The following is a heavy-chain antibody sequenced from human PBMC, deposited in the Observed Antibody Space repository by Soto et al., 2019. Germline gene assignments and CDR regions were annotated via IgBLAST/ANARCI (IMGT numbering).Heavy chain of an antibody. CDR2: IYHSGST. V-gene: IGHV4-4*02. Sequence: SETLSLTCAVSGGSISSSNWWSWVRQPPGKGLEWIGEIYHSGSTNYNPSLKSRVTISVDKSKNQFSLKLSSVTAADTAVYYCARRANEAYYYGSGSCYNVFDYWGQGTLVTVSS. J-gene: IGHJ4*02. CDR3: ARRANEAYYYGSGSCYNVFDY. CDR1: GGSISSSNW. D-gene: IGHD3-10*01.